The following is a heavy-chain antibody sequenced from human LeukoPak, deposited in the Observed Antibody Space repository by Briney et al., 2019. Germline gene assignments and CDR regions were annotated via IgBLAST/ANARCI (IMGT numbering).Heavy chain of an antibody. D-gene: IGHD3-22*01. V-gene: IGHV3-7*01. CDR1: GFTFSSYW. Sequence: PGGSLRLSCAASGFTFSSYWMSWVRQAPGKVLEWVANIKQDGSEKYYVDSVKGRFTISRDNAKNSLYLQMNSLRAEDTAVYYCAKGTRRYYYDSSGYLDAFDIWGQGTMVTVSS. CDR2: IKQDGSEK. J-gene: IGHJ3*02. CDR3: AKGTRRYYYDSSGYLDAFDI.